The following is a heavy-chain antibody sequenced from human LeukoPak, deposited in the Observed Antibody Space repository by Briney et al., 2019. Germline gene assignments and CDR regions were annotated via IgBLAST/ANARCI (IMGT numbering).Heavy chain of an antibody. D-gene: IGHD1-26*01. V-gene: IGHV3-21*01. CDR2: ISSSSSYI. Sequence: PGGSLRLSCAASGFTFSSYSMNWVRQAPGKGLEWVSSISSSSSYIYYADSVKGRFTISRDNAKNSLYLQIDSLRAEDTAVYYCARDLVLSRSVGASEKVDYWGQGTLVTVSS. J-gene: IGHJ4*02. CDR1: GFTFSSYS. CDR3: ARDLVLSRSVGASEKVDY.